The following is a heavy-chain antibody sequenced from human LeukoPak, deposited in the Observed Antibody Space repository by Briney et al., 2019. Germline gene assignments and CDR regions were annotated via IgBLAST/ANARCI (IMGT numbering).Heavy chain of an antibody. CDR2: ISSSSSYI. Sequence: GGSLRLSCAASGFTVSSNYMSWVRQAPGKGLEWVSSISSSSSYIYYADSVKGRFTISRDNAKNSLYLQMNSLRAEDTAVYYCARGSSGWRVAFDVWGQGTMVTVSS. CDR3: ARGSSGWRVAFDV. V-gene: IGHV3-21*01. CDR1: GFTVSSNY. D-gene: IGHD6-19*01. J-gene: IGHJ3*01.